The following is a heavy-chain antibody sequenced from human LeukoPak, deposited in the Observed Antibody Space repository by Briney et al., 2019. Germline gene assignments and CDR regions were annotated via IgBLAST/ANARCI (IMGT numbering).Heavy chain of an antibody. CDR2: ISYDGSNK. CDR1: GFTFSSYA. Sequence: GRSLRLSCAASGFTFSSYAMHWVRHAPGKGLEWVAVISYDGSNKYYADSVKGRFTISRDNAKNSLYLQMNSLRAEDTAVYYCAREGNYYYMDVWGKGTTVTVSS. V-gene: IGHV3-30*04. CDR3: AREGNYYYMDV. J-gene: IGHJ6*03.